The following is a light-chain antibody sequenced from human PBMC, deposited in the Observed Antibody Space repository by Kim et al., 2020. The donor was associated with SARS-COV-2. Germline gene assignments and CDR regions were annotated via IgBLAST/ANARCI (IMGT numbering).Light chain of an antibody. CDR2: GAS. CDR3: QQDKSRPT. J-gene: IGKJ2*01. V-gene: IGKV3-20*01. CDR1: QSVSSNY. Sequence: EIVLTQSPGTLSLSPGERATLSCRASQSVSSNYLAWYQQRTGQAPRLLIFGASSRATGIPDRFSGSGSGTDFTLTISRLEPEDFAVYYCQQDKSRPTFGQGTKLEI.